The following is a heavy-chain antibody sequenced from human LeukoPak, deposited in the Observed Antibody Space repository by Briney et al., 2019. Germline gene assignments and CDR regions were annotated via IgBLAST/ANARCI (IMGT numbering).Heavy chain of an antibody. V-gene: IGHV4-31*03. D-gene: IGHD3-3*01. J-gene: IGHJ4*02. CDR1: GGSISSGGYY. CDR3: ARVPYDFWSGSIDY. Sequence: PSQTLSLTCTVSGGSISSGGYYWSWIRQHPGKGLEWIGYIYYSGSTYYNPSLKSRVTISVDPSKNQFSLKLSSVTAADTAVYYCARVPYDFWSGSIDYWGQGTLVTVSS. CDR2: IYYSGST.